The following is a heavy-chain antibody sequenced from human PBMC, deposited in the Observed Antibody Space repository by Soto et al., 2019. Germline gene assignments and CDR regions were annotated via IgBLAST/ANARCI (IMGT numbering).Heavy chain of an antibody. CDR1: VFTFSDYY. J-gene: IGHJ4*02. CDR2: ISHTSGDT. V-gene: IGHV3-11*06. D-gene: IGHD1-1*01. CDR3: ATENWNDIPY. Sequence: RGSLLLSSASSVFTFSDYYMNWIRQAPGKGLEWVSYISHTSGDTNYADPVKGRFTISRDNAKNSLYLQMNTLRAEDTAVYYCATENWNDIPYWGQGTTVTVSS.